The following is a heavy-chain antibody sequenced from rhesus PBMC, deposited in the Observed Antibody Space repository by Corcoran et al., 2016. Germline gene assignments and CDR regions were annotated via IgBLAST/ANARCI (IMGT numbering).Heavy chain of an antibody. CDR2: ISWNSGTI. V-gene: IGHV3-134*01. D-gene: IGHD6-13*01. J-gene: IGHJ4*01. CDR3: TREEDSSWGPFDY. CDR1: GFTFDYLA. Sequence: EVQLVESGGALAQPCGSLRLSCAASGFTFDYLAMHWVRQAPGKGLEWGSRISWNSGTIYYADAVKGRFTISRDNAKNSLFLQMDRLRAEDTAVYYCTREEDSSWGPFDYWGQGVLVTVSS.